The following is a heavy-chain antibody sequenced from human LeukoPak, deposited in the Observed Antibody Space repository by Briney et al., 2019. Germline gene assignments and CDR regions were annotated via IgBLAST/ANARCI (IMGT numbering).Heavy chain of an antibody. J-gene: IGHJ6*02. CDR3: AKDVFSSPPYNGMEV. CDR2: ISYDGSNR. D-gene: IGHD6-13*01. CDR1: GFPFSSYG. Sequence: QTGGSLRLSCAASGFPFSSYGMHWVRQAPGKGLEWMTVISYDGSNRYYADSVKGRFTISRDNSKNTLYLQMNSLRAEDTAVYYCAKDVFSSPPYNGMEVWGQGATVTVSS. V-gene: IGHV3-30*18.